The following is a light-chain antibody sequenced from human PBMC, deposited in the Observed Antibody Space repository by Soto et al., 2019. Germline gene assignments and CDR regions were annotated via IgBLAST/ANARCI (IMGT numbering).Light chain of an antibody. CDR1: SSDVGSYNF. J-gene: IGLJ3*02. V-gene: IGLV2-23*01. Sequence: QSALTQPASVSGSPGQSITISCTGTSSDVGSYNFVSWYQQHPGKAPKVMIYEGSKRPSGVSNRFSGSKSGNTASRTISGLQAEDEGDYYCCSYAGRSTWVFGGWTKLTVL. CDR2: EGS. CDR3: CSYAGRSTWV.